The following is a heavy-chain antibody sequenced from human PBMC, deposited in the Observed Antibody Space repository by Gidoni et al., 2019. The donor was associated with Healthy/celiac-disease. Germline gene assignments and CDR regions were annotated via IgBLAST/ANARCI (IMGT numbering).Heavy chain of an antibody. J-gene: IGHJ4*02. CDR1: GFSFSNST. V-gene: IGHV3-21*01. CDR2: ISSSSSYI. D-gene: IGHD3-22*01. CDR3: ARDIWDSSLPDY. Sequence: EVQLVASGGGLVKPGGSLRLSCAAPGFSFSNSTMNWVRQAPGKGLEWVSSISSSSSYIYYADEVKGRFTISRDNAKNSLYLQMNSLRAEDTAVYYCARDIWDSSLPDYWGQGTLVTVSS.